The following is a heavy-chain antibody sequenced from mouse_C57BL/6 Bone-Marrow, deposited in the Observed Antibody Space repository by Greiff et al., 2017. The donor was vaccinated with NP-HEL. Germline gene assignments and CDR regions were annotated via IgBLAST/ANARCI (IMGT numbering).Heavy chain of an antibody. V-gene: IGHV14-4*01. Sequence: EVQLQQSGAELVRPGASVKLSCTASGFNIKDDYMHWVKQRPEQGLEWIGWIDTENGDTEYAAKFQGKATITADTASNTASLPLSSLTSEDTAVYYCTTWRFYDGYFYAMDYWGQGTSVTVSS. D-gene: IGHD2-3*01. J-gene: IGHJ4*01. CDR3: TTWRFYDGYFYAMDY. CDR2: IDTENGDT. CDR1: GFNIKDDY.